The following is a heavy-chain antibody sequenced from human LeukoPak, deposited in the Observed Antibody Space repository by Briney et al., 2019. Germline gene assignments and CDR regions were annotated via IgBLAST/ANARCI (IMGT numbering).Heavy chain of an antibody. J-gene: IGHJ4*02. CDR3: AKDLGWIHFAY. CDR1: GFTFTGHS. CDR2: VADDEKTI. D-gene: IGHD5-18*01. V-gene: IGHV3-30*04. Sequence: GGSLRLSCVASGFTFTGHSMHWVRQAPGKGLEWVAVVADDEKTIFYTDSLKGRFTVSRDNSKNTVFLQMNSLRAEDTAVYYCAKDLGWIHFAYWGQGTLVTVSS.